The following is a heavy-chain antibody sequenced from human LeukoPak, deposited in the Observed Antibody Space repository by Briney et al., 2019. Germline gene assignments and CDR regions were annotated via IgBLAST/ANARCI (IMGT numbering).Heavy chain of an antibody. V-gene: IGHV3-48*01. CDR2: ISSSGSTI. Sequence: GGSLRLSCAASGFTVSSNYMSWVRQAPGKGLEWVSYISSSGSTIYYADSVKGRFTISRDNAKNSLYLQMNSLRAEDTAVYYCARDLGIAARLFDYWGQGTLVTVSS. J-gene: IGHJ4*02. D-gene: IGHD6-6*01. CDR1: GFTVSSNY. CDR3: ARDLGIAARLFDY.